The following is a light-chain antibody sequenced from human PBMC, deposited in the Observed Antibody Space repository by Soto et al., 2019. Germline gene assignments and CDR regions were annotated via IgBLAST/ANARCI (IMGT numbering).Light chain of an antibody. CDR3: QQYNNWPPMYT. V-gene: IGKV3-15*01. CDR2: GTS. J-gene: IGKJ2*01. Sequence: EIVMTQSPDTLSVSPGERATLSCRASQNVGRNVAWYQQRPGQAPRLLIHGTSTRSADIPARFSGSVSGTEFTLTIHRLEPEYFVIYYCQQYNNWPPMYTFGQGTKLEMK. CDR1: QNVGRN.